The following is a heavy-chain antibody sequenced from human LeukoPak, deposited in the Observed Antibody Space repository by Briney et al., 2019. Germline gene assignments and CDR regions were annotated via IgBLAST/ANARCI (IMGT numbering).Heavy chain of an antibody. D-gene: IGHD3-10*01. CDR1: GYTFASCD. J-gene: IGHJ4*02. V-gene: IGHV1-8*01. Sequence: ASVKVSCKASGYTFASCDINWVRQATGQGLEWMGWMNPNSGNTGYAQKFQGRVTITRDTSASTAYMEPSSLRSEDTAVYYCARDSFGSGRPLDYWGQGTLVTVSS. CDR2: MNPNSGNT. CDR3: ARDSFGSGRPLDY.